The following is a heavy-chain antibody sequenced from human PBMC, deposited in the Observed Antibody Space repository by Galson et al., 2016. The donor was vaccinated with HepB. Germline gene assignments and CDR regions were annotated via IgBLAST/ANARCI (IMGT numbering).Heavy chain of an antibody. Sequence: SLRLSCAASGFTFDDYDMHWVRQAPGKGLEWVSGISWNSGNTGYADSVKGRFTISRDNAKDSLYLQMNSLRTDDTALYYCAKAAQYCSSTSCRNWFDPWGLGTLVTVSS. V-gene: IGHV3-9*01. J-gene: IGHJ5*02. CDR2: ISWNSGNT. CDR1: GFTFDDYD. D-gene: IGHD2-2*01. CDR3: AKAAQYCSSTSCRNWFDP.